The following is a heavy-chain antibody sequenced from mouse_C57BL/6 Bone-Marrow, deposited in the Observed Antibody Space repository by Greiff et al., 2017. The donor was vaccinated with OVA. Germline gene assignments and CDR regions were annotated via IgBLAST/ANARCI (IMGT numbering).Heavy chain of an antibody. CDR3: ASAMFTSDY. CDR1: GYAFSSSW. Sequence: QVQLQQSGPELVKPGASVKISCKASGYAFSSSWMNWVKQRPGKGLEWIGRIYPGDGDTNYNGKFKGKATLTADKSFSTAYMQLSSLTSEDSAVYFGASAMFTSDYWGQGTTLTVSS. CDR2: IYPGDGDT. J-gene: IGHJ2*01. D-gene: IGHD2-2*01. V-gene: IGHV1-82*01.